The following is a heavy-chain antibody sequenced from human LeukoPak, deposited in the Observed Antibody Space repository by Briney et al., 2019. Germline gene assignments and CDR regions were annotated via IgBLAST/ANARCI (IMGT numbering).Heavy chain of an antibody. CDR1: GYTLTELS. V-gene: IGHV1-24*01. CDR2: FDPEDGET. D-gene: IGHD3-9*01. J-gene: IGHJ4*02. CDR3: ATPSPLTATLNFDY. Sequence: ASVKVSCEVSGYTLTELSMHWVRQAPGKGLEWMGGFDPEDGETIYAQKFQGRVTMTEDTSTDTAYMELSSLRSEDTAVYYCATPSPLTATLNFDYWGQGTLVTVSS.